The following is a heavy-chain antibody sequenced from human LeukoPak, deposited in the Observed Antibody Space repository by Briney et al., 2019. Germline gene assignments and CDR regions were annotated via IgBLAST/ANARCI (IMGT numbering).Heavy chain of an antibody. CDR2: IIPIFGTA. J-gene: IGHJ5*02. CDR1: GGTFSSYA. V-gene: IGHV1-69*05. CDR3: ARDGKYSSSANWFDP. Sequence: SVKVSCKASGGTFSSYAISWVRQAPGQGLEWMGRIIPIFGTANCAQKFQGRVTITTDESTSTAYMELSSLRSEDTAVYYCARDGKYSSSANWFDPWGQGTLVTVSS. D-gene: IGHD6-13*01.